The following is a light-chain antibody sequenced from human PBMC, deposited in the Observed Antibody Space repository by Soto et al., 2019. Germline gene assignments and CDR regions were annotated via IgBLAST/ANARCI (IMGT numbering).Light chain of an antibody. Sequence: EIVLTQSPGTLSLSPGERATLSCRASQSVSNNYLAWYQHKPGQAPRLLISGASSRASGIPDRVSGSGSGTDFTLTINRLEPEDFAVYFCQQYGSSACTFGQGTKGEIK. J-gene: IGKJ1*01. CDR1: QSVSNNY. CDR3: QQYGSSACT. CDR2: GAS. V-gene: IGKV3-20*01.